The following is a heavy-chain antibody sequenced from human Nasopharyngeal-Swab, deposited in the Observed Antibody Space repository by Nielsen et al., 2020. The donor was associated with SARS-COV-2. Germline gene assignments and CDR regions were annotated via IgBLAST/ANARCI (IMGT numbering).Heavy chain of an antibody. J-gene: IGHJ4*02. Sequence: SETLSLTCTVSGGSISSSSYYWGWIRQPPGKGLEWIGSIYYSGSTNYNPSLKSRVTISVDTSKNQFSLKLSSVTAADTAVYYCARGATLLYNDFDYWGQGTLVTVSS. CDR2: IYYSGST. D-gene: IGHD1-26*01. CDR1: GGSISSSSYY. V-gene: IGHV4-39*07. CDR3: ARGATLLYNDFDY.